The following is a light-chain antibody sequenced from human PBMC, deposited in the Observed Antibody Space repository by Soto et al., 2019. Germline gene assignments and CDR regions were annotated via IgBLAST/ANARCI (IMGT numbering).Light chain of an antibody. CDR3: QQYSSSPWT. CDR2: DAS. J-gene: IGKJ1*01. CDR1: QSVTSSF. Sequence: IVLTQSPGTLSLSPGERATLYCRASQSVTSSFLAWYQQKPGQAPRLLIYDASSRATGIRDRFSGSGSGTDFTLTISRLEPEDFEVYSCQQYSSSPWTFGRGTKVEIK. V-gene: IGKV3-20*01.